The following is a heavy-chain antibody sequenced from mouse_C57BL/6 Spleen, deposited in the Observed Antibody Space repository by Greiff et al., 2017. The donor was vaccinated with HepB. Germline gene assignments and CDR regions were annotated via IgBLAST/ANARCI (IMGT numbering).Heavy chain of an antibody. Sequence: EVQLQESGPELVKPGASVKIPCKASGYTFTDYNMDWVKQSHGKSLEWIGDINPNNGGNIYNQKFKGKATLTVDKSSSTAYLELRSLTSEDTAVYYCAIGDDGYFQFAYWGQGTLVTVSA. D-gene: IGHD2-3*01. V-gene: IGHV1-18*01. CDR1: GYTFTDYN. CDR2: INPNNGGN. J-gene: IGHJ3*01. CDR3: AIGDDGYFQFAY.